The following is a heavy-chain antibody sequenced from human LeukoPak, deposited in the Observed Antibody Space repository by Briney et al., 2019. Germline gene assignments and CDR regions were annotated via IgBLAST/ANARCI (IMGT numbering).Heavy chain of an antibody. CDR2: ISAYNGNT. J-gene: IGHJ2*01. D-gene: IGHD6-19*01. CDR1: GYTFTNYG. CDR3: ARDYGSGWLRTQGYFDL. Sequence: GASVKVSCKASGYTFTNYGINWVRQAPGQGLEWMGWISAYNGNTNYAQKLQGRVTMTTDTSTRTAYMELRSLRSDDTAVYYCARDYGSGWLRTQGYFDLWGRGSLVTVSS. V-gene: IGHV1-18*01.